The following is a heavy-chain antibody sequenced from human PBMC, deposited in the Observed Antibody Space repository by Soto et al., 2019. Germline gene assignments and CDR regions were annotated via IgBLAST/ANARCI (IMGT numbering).Heavy chain of an antibody. CDR2: ISAYNGNT. CDR3: ARDLVSISITGTTAGDY. D-gene: IGHD1-7*01. V-gene: IGHV1-18*01. CDR1: GYTFTSYG. Sequence: ASVKVSCKASGYTFTSYGISWVRQAPGQGLEWMGWISAYNGNTNYAQKLQGRVTMTTDTSTSTAYMELRSLRSDDTAVYYCARDLVSISITGTTAGDYWGQGTLVTVSS. J-gene: IGHJ4*02.